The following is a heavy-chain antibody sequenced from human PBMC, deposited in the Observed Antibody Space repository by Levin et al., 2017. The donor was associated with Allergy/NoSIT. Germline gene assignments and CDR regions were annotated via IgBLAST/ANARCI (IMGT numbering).Heavy chain of an antibody. CDR1: GFIFDNYG. V-gene: IGHV3-20*01. CDR3: ARVVYSGSSCYFDY. CDR2: INWNGGST. Sequence: GGSLRLSCAASGFIFDNYGMSWIRQAPGKGLEWVSGINWNGGSTGYADSVKGRFTISRDNAKNSLYLQMNSLGAEDTALYHCARVVYSGSSCYFDYWSQGTLVTVSS. D-gene: IGHD1-26*01. J-gene: IGHJ4*02.